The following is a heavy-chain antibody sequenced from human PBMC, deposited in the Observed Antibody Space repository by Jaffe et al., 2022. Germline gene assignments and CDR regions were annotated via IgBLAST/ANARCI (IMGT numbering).Heavy chain of an antibody. V-gene: IGHV3-15*01. D-gene: IGHD4-17*01. Sequence: EVQLVESGGGLVKPGGSLRLSCAASGFTFSNAWMSWVRQAPGKGLEWVGRIKSKTDGGTTDYAAPVKGRFTISRDDSKNTLYLQMNSLKTEDTAVYYCTSDYGDYVSAFGVVYWGQGTLVTVSS. CDR1: GFTFSNAW. CDR3: TSDYGDYVSAFGVVY. CDR2: IKSKTDGGTT. J-gene: IGHJ4*02.